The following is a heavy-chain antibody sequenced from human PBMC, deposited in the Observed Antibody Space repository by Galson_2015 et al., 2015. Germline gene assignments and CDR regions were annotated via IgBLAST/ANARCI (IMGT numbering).Heavy chain of an antibody. J-gene: IGHJ4*02. D-gene: IGHD3-10*01. CDR3: AREFGDVRCLGY. V-gene: IGHV3-7*01. Sequence: LRLSCAASGFTFSSYWMCWVRQAPGKGLEWVANIKQDGSEKYYVDSVKGRFTISRDNAKNSLYLQMNSLRAEDTAVYYCAREFGDVRCLGYWGQGTLVTVSS. CDR2: IKQDGSEK. CDR1: GFTFSSYW.